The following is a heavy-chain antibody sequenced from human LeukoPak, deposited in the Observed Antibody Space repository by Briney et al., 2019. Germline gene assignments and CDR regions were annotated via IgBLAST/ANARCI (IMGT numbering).Heavy chain of an antibody. CDR1: GGSISGSSYY. J-gene: IGHJ5*02. CDR2: IYYSGST. V-gene: IGHV4-39*07. D-gene: IGHD3-10*01. Sequence: SETLSLTCTVSGGSISGSSYYWGWIRQPPGKGLEWIGNIYYSGSTCYNPSLKSRVTISVDTSKNQFSLKLSSVTAADTAVYYCARGGGWFDPWGQGTLVTVSS. CDR3: ARGGGWFDP.